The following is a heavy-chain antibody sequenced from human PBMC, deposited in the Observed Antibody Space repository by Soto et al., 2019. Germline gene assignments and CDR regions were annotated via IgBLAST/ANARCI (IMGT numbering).Heavy chain of an antibody. CDR2: ISAYNGNT. Sequence: ASVKVSCKASGYTFTSYGISWVRQAPGQGLEWMGWISAYNGNTNYAQKLQGRVTMTTDTSTSTAYMELRSLRSDDTAVYYCARGDHDLGVVTYWFDPWGQGTLVTVSS. J-gene: IGHJ5*02. D-gene: IGHD3-3*01. CDR3: ARGDHDLGVVTYWFDP. CDR1: GYTFTSYG. V-gene: IGHV1-18*04.